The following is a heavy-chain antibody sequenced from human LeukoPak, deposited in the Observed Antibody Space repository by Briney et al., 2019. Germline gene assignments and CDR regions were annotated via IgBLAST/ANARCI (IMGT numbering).Heavy chain of an antibody. CDR2: ISSSGSTI. Sequence: GGSLRLSCAASGFTFSSYEMNWVRQAPGKGLEWVSYISSSGSTIYYADSVKGRFTISRDNAKNSLYLQMNSLRAEDTAVCYCARASNLLYCSSTSCHFDYWGQGTLVTVSS. V-gene: IGHV3-48*03. CDR1: GFTFSSYE. D-gene: IGHD2-2*01. J-gene: IGHJ4*02. CDR3: ARASNLLYCSSTSCHFDY.